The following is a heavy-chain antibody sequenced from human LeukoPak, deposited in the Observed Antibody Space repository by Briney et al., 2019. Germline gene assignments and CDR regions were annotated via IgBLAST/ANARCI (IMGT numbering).Heavy chain of an antibody. CDR3: AKDRTATVASPGY. J-gene: IGHJ4*02. Sequence: GGSLRLSCAAPGFSFSSYAMSWVRQAPGKGLEWVSDISGSGGSTYYADSVKGRFTISRDNSKNTLYLQMNSLRVEDTAVYYCAKDRTATVASPGYWGQGTLVTVSS. CDR1: GFSFSSYA. CDR2: ISGSGGST. D-gene: IGHD4-23*01. V-gene: IGHV3-23*01.